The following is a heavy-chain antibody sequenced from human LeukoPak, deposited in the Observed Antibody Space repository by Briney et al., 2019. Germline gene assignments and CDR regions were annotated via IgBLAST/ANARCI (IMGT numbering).Heavy chain of an antibody. D-gene: IGHD4-11*01. CDR3: ARPMSTGGEVEYFQH. CDR2: IYPGDSDT. CDR1: GYSFTSYW. J-gene: IGHJ1*01. Sequence: GESLKTSCKGSGYSFTSYWSGWVRLIPGKGLEWMGIIYPGDSDTRYSPSFQGQVTISADKSISTAYLQWSSLKASDTAMYYCARPMSTGGEVEYFQHWGQGTLVTVSS. V-gene: IGHV5-51*01.